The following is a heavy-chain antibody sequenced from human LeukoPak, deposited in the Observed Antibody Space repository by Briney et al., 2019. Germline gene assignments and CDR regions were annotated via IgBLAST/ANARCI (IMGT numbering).Heavy chain of an antibody. Sequence: PGGSLRLSCAASGFTFSSYWMNWVRQAPGKGLEWVSAISASGGTTYYADSMKGRFTMSRDNSKNTLFLQMSSLRAEDTALYYCATRGHSYAWDYWGQGTLVTVSS. J-gene: IGHJ4*02. D-gene: IGHD3-16*01. CDR3: ATRGHSYAWDY. CDR2: ISASGGTT. CDR1: GFTFSSYW. V-gene: IGHV3-23*01.